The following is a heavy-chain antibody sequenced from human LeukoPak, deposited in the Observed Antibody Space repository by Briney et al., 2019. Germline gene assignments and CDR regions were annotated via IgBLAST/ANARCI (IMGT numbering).Heavy chain of an antibody. Sequence: SETLSLTCTVSGGSISSSSAYWGWIRQPPGKGLEWIGSIYYSKNTYYNPSLKSRVIISADTSKNQFSLTLGSVSATDTAVYYCVSPRGFSYGYFDCWGQGTLVTVSS. V-gene: IGHV4-39*01. CDR1: GGSISSSSAY. J-gene: IGHJ4*02. CDR3: VSPRGFSYGYFDC. CDR2: IYYSKNT. D-gene: IGHD5-18*01.